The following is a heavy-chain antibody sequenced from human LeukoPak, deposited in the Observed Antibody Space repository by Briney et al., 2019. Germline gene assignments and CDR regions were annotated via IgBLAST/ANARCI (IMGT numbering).Heavy chain of an antibody. CDR1: GYTFTVYY. CDR2: INPNSGGT. J-gene: IGHJ4*02. D-gene: IGHD6-13*01. Sequence: ASVKVSCKASGYTFTVYYMHWVRQAPGQGLEWMGWINPNSGGTNYAQKFQGRVTMTRDTSISTAYMELSRLRSDDTAVYYCARGAGVAAAGAYYFDYWGQGTLVTVSS. V-gene: IGHV1-2*02. CDR3: ARGAGVAAAGAYYFDY.